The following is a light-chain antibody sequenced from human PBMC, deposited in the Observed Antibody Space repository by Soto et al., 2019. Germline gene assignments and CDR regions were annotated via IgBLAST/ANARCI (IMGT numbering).Light chain of an antibody. CDR1: SSDVGGYNY. CDR3: SSYTSSTTPWV. CDR2: EVS. J-gene: IGLJ3*02. Sequence: ALTQPASVSGSPGQSITISCTGTSSDVGGYNYVSWYQQHPGKAPKLMIYEVSNRPSGVSNRFSGSKSGNTASLTISGLQAEDEGFYYCSSYTSSTTPWVFGGGTKVTVL. V-gene: IGLV2-14*01.